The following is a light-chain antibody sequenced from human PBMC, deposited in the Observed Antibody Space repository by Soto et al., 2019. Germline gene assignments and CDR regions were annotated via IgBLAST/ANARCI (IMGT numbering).Light chain of an antibody. Sequence: QPVLTQSPSASASLGVSVKLTCTLSSGHSSYAIAWHQQQPEKGPRYLMKLNSDGSPSKGDGIPDRFSGSTSGAERYLTISSLQSEDEADYYCQTWGTGIVVFGGGTKLTVL. CDR3: QTWGTGIVV. CDR2: LNSDGSP. J-gene: IGLJ2*01. V-gene: IGLV4-69*01. CDR1: SGHSSYA.